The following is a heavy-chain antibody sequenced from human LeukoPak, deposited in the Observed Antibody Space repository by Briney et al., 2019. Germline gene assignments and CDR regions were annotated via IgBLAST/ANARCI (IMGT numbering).Heavy chain of an antibody. Sequence: SETLSLTCTVSGGSISSGGYYWSWIRQHPGKGLERIGYIYYSGSTYYNPSLKSRVTISVDTSKNQFSLKLSSVTAADTAVYYCATAPVHDYGDYFDYWGQGTLATVSS. J-gene: IGHJ4*02. CDR3: ATAPVHDYGDYFDY. CDR2: IYYSGST. CDR1: GGSISSGGYY. D-gene: IGHD4-17*01. V-gene: IGHV4-31*03.